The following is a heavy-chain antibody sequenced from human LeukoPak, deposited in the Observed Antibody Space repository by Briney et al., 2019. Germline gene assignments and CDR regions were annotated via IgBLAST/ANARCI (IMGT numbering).Heavy chain of an antibody. CDR2: IYYSGST. Sequence: MSSDTLSLTCTVSGGSISSYYWSWLQQPPGEGREWLGYIYYSGSTNYNPSLKSRVTISVDTSKNQFSLKLSSVTAADTAVYYCARHTWSPGGGWYPSLDYWGQGTLVTVSS. D-gene: IGHD6-19*01. CDR1: GGSISSYY. V-gene: IGHV4-59*08. CDR3: ARHTWSPGGGWYPSLDY. J-gene: IGHJ4*02.